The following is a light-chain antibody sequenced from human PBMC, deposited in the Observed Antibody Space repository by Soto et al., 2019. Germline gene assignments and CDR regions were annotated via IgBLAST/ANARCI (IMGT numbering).Light chain of an antibody. V-gene: IGKV1-6*01. CDR3: LQDYSFPWT. CDR1: QGIRND. Sequence: AIQMTQSPPSLSASLGDRVTITCRASQGIRNDLGWYQQKPGSAPILLIYAASTLQSGVPSRFSGSGSVTDFTLTISSLQPEDFATYECLQDYSFPWTFGQRTKVEIK. CDR2: AAS. J-gene: IGKJ1*01.